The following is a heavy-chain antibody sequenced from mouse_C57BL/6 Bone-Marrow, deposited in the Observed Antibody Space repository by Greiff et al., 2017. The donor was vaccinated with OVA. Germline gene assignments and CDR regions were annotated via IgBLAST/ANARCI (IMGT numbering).Heavy chain of an antibody. J-gene: IGHJ4*01. CDR2: ISNGGGST. D-gene: IGHD2-1*01. V-gene: IGHV5-12*01. Sequence: DVHLVESGGGLVQPGGSLKLSCAASGFTFSDYYMYWVRQTPEKRLEWVAYISNGGGSTYYPDTVKGRFTISRDNAKNTRYLQMSRLKSEDTAMYYCARHLYYGNEGAMDYWGQGTSVTVSS. CDR1: GFTFSDYY. CDR3: ARHLYYGNEGAMDY.